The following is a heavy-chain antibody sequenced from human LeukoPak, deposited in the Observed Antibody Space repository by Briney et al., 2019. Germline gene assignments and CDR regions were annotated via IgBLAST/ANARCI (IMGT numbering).Heavy chain of an antibody. J-gene: IGHJ5*02. CDR1: GGSFSGYY. CDR2: IYYSGST. V-gene: IGHV4-59*01. D-gene: IGHD1-26*01. CDR3: ARDLSGSYWFDP. Sequence: PSETLSLTCAVYGGSFSGYYWSWIRQPPGKGLEWIGYIYYSGSTNYNPSLKSRVTISVDTSKNQFSLKLSSVTAADTAVYYCARDLSGSYWFDPWGQGTLVTVSS.